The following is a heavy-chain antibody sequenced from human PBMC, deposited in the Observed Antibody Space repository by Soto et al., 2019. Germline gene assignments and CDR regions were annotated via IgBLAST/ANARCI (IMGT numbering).Heavy chain of an antibody. CDR2: ISYDGSNK. CDR1: GFTFSSYA. CDR3: ARGRYSHGSSKGATYYYGVDV. D-gene: IGHD5-18*01. J-gene: IGHJ6*01. Sequence: QVQLVESGGGVVQPGRSLRLSCAASGFTFSSYAMHWVRQAPGKGLEWVAVISYDGSNKDHADSVKGRFTISRDNSKNTLHLQMSSLGAEDTAVYYCARGRYSHGSSKGATYYYGVDVW. V-gene: IGHV3-30-3*01.